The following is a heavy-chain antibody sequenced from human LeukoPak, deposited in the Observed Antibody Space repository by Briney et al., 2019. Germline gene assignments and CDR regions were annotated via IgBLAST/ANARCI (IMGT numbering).Heavy chain of an antibody. CDR2: IYHSGST. CDR1: GVSVSSNGYF. CDR3: ARGDSSGYYYPPYFDY. D-gene: IGHD3-22*01. J-gene: IGHJ4*02. V-gene: IGHV4-30-2*01. Sequence: SETLSLTCTVSGVSVSSNGYFWNWIRQPPGKGLEWIGYIYHSGSTYYNPSLKSRVTISVDRSKNQFSLKLSSVTAADTAVYYCARGDSSGYYYPPYFDYWGQGTLVTVSS.